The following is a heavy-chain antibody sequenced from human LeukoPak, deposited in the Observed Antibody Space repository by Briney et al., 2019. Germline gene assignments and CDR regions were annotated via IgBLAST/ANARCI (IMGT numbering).Heavy chain of an antibody. CDR2: LSPNTGKT. V-gene: IGHV1-8*03. D-gene: IGHD7-27*01. Sequence: ASVKVSCKASGYSFSTFDTNWVRQAPGQGLEWMGWLSPNTGKTGYAQKFQDRVTITGNSSISTVDMELSSLTSDDTAVYYCARGPLTGEHYHYYMDVWGKGTTVTVSS. J-gene: IGHJ6*03. CDR1: GYSFSTFD. CDR3: ARGPLTGEHYHYYMDV.